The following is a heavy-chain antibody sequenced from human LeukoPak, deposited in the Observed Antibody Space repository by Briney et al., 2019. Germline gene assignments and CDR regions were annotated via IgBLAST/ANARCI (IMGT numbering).Heavy chain of an antibody. J-gene: IGHJ4*02. CDR2: IYSGGST. Sequence: GGSLRLSCAASGFTVSSNYMSWVRPAPGKGLEWVSVIYSGGSTYYADSVKGRFTISRDNSKNTLYLQMNSLRAEDTAVYYCARDKDGYNLGFDYWGQGTLVTVSS. CDR1: GFTVSSNY. V-gene: IGHV3-53*01. D-gene: IGHD5-24*01. CDR3: ARDKDGYNLGFDY.